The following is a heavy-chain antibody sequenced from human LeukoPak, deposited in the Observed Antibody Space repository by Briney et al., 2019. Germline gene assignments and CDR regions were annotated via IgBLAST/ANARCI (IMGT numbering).Heavy chain of an antibody. CDR1: GFTFSNYW. D-gene: IGHD1-1*01. V-gene: IGHV3-74*01. CDR2: VNGDGSTT. Sequence: GGSLRLSCAASGFTFSNYWMHWVRQGPGKGLVLGSRVNGDGSTTRYADSVKGRFTISRDNANNILYLQMDSLRAEDTAAYYCARDPYNWNSNYFDYWGQGALVTVPS. CDR3: ARDPYNWNSNYFDY. J-gene: IGHJ4*02.